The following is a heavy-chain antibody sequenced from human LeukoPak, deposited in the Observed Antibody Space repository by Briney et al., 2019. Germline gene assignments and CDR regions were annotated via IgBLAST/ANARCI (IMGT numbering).Heavy chain of an antibody. V-gene: IGHV3-48*03. D-gene: IGHD3-10*01. Sequence: GGSLRLSCAASKFTFSSYEMNWVRQAPGKGLEWVSYISRSGSTIYYADSVKGRFTISRDNAKNSLYLQMNSLRAEDTAVYYCARVRSYAFDIWGQGTMVTVSS. J-gene: IGHJ3*02. CDR1: KFTFSSYE. CDR2: ISRSGSTI. CDR3: ARVRSYAFDI.